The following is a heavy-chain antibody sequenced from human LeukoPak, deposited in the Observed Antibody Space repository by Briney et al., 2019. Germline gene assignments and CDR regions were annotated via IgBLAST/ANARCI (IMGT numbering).Heavy chain of an antibody. CDR2: IKQDGSEK. Sequence: PGGSLRLSCAASGFTFSNYWMSWVRQAPGKGLEWVANIKQDGSEKYYVDSVKGRFTISRDNAKNSLYLQMNSLRAEDTAEYYCACRYCSSTSCYGERFDPWGQGTLVTVSS. CDR1: GFTFSNYW. CDR3: ACRYCSSTSCYGERFDP. V-gene: IGHV3-7*01. J-gene: IGHJ5*02. D-gene: IGHD2-2*01.